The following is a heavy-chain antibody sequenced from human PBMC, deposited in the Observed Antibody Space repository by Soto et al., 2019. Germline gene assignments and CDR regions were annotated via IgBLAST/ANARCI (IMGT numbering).Heavy chain of an antibody. Sequence: QVQLVESGGDLVKPGGSLRLSCAASGFTFNDFFMTWIRQAPGRGPEWVASTSNSGNSVYYADSVKGRFTVSRDNAQNSVTLPMTYMRVDDTAVYYWARNTFNGFDHWGQGPLVTVSS. V-gene: IGHV3-11*01. CDR2: TSNSGNSV. CDR3: ARNTFNGFDH. CDR1: GFTFNDFF. J-gene: IGHJ5*02.